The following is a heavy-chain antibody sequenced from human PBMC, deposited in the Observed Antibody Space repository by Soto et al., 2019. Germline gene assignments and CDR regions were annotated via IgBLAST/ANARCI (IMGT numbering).Heavy chain of an antibody. Sequence: PGGSLRLSCKVSGFTFSTYSMNWVRQAPGKGLDWVASISGAGGTTYYADSVRGRFTVSRDNSKNTLYLDMHNLSAGDTAVYYCAKGVLPAPPPDPWGQGTLVTVSS. CDR2: ISGAGGTT. V-gene: IGHV3-23*01. CDR3: AKGVLPAPPPDP. CDR1: GFTFSTYS. J-gene: IGHJ5*02. D-gene: IGHD2-2*01.